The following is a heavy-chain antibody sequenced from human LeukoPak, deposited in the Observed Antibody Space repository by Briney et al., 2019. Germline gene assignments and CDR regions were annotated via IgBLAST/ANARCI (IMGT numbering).Heavy chain of an antibody. CDR2: ISGSGGST. V-gene: IGHV3-23*01. D-gene: IGHD1-14*01. CDR3: AKVPGADLYYYYGMDV. Sequence: GGSLRLSCAASGFTFSSYAMSWVRQAPGKGLEWVSAISGSGGSTYYADSVKGRFTISRDNSKNTLYLQMNSLRAEDTAVYYCAKVPGADLYYYYGMDVWGQGTTVTVSS. CDR1: GFTFSSYA. J-gene: IGHJ6*02.